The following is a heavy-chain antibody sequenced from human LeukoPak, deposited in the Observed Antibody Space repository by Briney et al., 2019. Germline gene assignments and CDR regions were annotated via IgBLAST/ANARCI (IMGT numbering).Heavy chain of an antibody. Sequence: SETLSLTCTVSGYSISSGYYWGWIRQPPGKGLEWIGSIYHSGSTYYNPSLKSRVTLSVDKSKNQFSLKLSSVTAADTAVYYCARDTAGTGYYYYYGMDVWGRGTTVTVSS. J-gene: IGHJ6*02. D-gene: IGHD6-13*01. CDR1: GYSISSGYY. CDR2: IYHSGST. V-gene: IGHV4-38-2*02. CDR3: ARDTAGTGYYYYYGMDV.